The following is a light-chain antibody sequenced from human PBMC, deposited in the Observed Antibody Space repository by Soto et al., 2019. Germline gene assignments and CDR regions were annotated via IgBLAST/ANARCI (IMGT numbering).Light chain of an antibody. J-gene: IGLJ1*01. CDR3: SSYTSSSTPYV. CDR2: DVT. V-gene: IGLV2-14*01. CDR1: SSDVGGYNY. Sequence: QPVLTQPASVSGSPGQSITISCTGTSSDVGGYNYVSWYQQHPVKAPKLMIYDVTNRPSGVSDRFSGSKSGNTASLTISGLQAEDEADYYCSSYTSSSTPYVFGTETKLTVL.